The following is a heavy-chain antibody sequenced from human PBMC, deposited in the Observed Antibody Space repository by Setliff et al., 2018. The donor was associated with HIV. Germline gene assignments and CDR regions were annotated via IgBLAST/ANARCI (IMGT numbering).Heavy chain of an antibody. CDR3: ARGTDYSGWFYDY. J-gene: IGHJ4*02. D-gene: IGHD1-26*01. CDR2: IKQDGSEK. Sequence: PGGSLRLSCAASGFTFSKTWMTWVRQAPGKGLEWVANIKQDGSEKFYVDSVKGRLSVSRDNAKNSLYLQINSLRVEDTAVYYCARGTDYSGWFYDYWGQGTQVTVSS. CDR1: GFTFSKTW. V-gene: IGHV3-7*03.